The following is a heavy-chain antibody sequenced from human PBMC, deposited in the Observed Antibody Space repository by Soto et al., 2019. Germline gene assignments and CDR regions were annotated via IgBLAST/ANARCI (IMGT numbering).Heavy chain of an antibody. V-gene: IGHV3-30*18. CDR2: ISYDGKVA. CDR1: GFTFSSYG. J-gene: IGHJ4*02. CDR3: AKEAPIPSWYFDS. Sequence: QVQLVESGGGVVQPGRSLRLSCAASGFTFSSYGMHWVRQAPGKGLEWVTVISYDGKVAYYADSVKGRFTISRDNSKNTLYLQMNSLRNEDPAMYYCAKEAPIPSWYFDSWGQGTLVTVSS. D-gene: IGHD2-2*01.